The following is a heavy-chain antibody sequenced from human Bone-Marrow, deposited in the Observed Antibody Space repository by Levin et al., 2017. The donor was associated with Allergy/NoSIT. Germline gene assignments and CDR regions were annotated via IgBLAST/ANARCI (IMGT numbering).Heavy chain of an antibody. CDR2: VFYSGST. J-gene: IGHJ6*03. CDR1: GGSISTYY. Sequence: KPSETLSLTCTVSGGSISTYYWSWIRQPPGKGLEWIGYVFYSGSTNYNPSLKGRVTMSVDTSKNQFSLKLTSVTAADTAAYYCARDRGPYTSTWGLYDHYYFMDVWGKGTTVTVSS. D-gene: IGHD6-13*01. CDR3: ARDRGPYTSTWGLYDHYYFMDV. V-gene: IGHV4-59*01.